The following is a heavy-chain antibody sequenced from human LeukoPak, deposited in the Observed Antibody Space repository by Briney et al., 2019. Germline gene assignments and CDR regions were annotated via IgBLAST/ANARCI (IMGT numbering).Heavy chain of an antibody. CDR1: GGSFSGYY. V-gene: IGHV4-34*01. CDR3: ARDRPRTYYYDSSGYYHNWFDP. D-gene: IGHD3-22*01. J-gene: IGHJ5*02. Sequence: SETLSLTCAVYGGSFSGYYWSWIRQPPGKGLEWIGEINHSGSTNYNPSLKSRVTISVDTSKNQFSLKLSSVTAADTAVYYCARDRPRTYYYDSSGYYHNWFDPWGQGTLVTVSS. CDR2: INHSGST.